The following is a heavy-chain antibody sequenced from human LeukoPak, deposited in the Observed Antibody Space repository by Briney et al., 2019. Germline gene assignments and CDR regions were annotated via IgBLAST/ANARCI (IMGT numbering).Heavy chain of an antibody. CDR2: INHSGST. D-gene: IGHD3-3*01. J-gene: IGHJ5*02. CDR1: GGSFSGYY. CDR3: ARGNTYYDFWSSVNWFDP. Sequence: SETLSLTCAVYGGSFSGYYWSWIRQPPGKGLEWIGEINHSGSTNYNPSLKSRVTISVDTSKNQFSLRLSSVTAADTAVYYCARGNTYYDFWSSVNWFDPWGQGILVTVSS. V-gene: IGHV4-34*01.